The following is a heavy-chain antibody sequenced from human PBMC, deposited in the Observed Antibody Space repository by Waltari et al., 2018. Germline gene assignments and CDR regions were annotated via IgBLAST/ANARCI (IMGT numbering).Heavy chain of an antibody. V-gene: IGHV1-69*02. D-gene: IGHD3-16*01. J-gene: IGHJ4*02. CDR2: IIPIPGIA. CDR1: GGTFTNYF. Sequence: QVQLVQSGAEVKTPGSSVNVSCKASGGTFTNYFINWVRQAPGQGLEWMGGIIPIPGIANYAQKFQGRVTITADKSTTTVYMELSSLRSEDTAVYFCARQSSYDRDIILWGQGTPVTVSS. CDR3: ARQSSYDRDIIL.